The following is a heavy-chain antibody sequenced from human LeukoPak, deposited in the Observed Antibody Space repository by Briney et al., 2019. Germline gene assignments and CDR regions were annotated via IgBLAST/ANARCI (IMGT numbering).Heavy chain of an antibody. Sequence: GGSLRLSCAASGFTLSSYAMSWVRQAPGKGLKWVSAISGSGRSTYYGDSVKGRSTVSRDNSKNTLFLQMNSLRAEDTAVYYCAKGTTYDFWSGYPHSRTFDYWGQGTLVTVSS. J-gene: IGHJ4*02. CDR1: GFTLSSYA. CDR2: ISGSGRST. D-gene: IGHD3-3*01. V-gene: IGHV3-23*01. CDR3: AKGTTYDFWSGYPHSRTFDY.